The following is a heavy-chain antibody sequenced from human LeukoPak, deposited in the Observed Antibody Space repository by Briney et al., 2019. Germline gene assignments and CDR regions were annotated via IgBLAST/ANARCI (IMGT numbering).Heavy chain of an antibody. CDR1: GYTFTGYY. Sequence: GASVKVSCKASGYTFTGYYMHWVRQAPGQGLEWMGRINPNSGGTNYAQKFQGRVTMTRDTSISTAYMDLSRLRSDDTAVYYCARVRVVVARNAFDIWGQGTMVTVSS. J-gene: IGHJ3*02. CDR2: INPNSGGT. CDR3: ARVRVVVARNAFDI. D-gene: IGHD2-15*01. V-gene: IGHV1-2*06.